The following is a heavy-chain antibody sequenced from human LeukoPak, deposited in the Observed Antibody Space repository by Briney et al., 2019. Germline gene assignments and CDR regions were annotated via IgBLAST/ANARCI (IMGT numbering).Heavy chain of an antibody. J-gene: IGHJ4*02. CDR2: IYSSGST. CDR3: ARGDPNVDY. CDR1: GGSISSGGYY. Sequence: KPSETLSLTCTVSGGSISSGGYYRNWIRQRPGKGLEWIGYIYSSGSTYYNPSLKSRIAISRDTSKNRFSLKLSSVTAADTAVYYCARGDPNVDYWGQGTLVTVSS. V-gene: IGHV4-31*03.